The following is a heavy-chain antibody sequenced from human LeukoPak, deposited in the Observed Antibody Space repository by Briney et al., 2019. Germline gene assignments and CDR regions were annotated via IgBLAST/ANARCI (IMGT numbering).Heavy chain of an antibody. Sequence: SETLSLICTVSGGSISGYYWSWIRQSPGKGLEWIGYIFYSGTTNYNPSFKSRVTISIDSPKNQFPLKLTSVTAADTAVYYCARGERLGPDIWGQGTMVTVSS. V-gene: IGHV4-59*01. CDR3: ARGERLGPDI. CDR1: GGSISGYY. J-gene: IGHJ3*02. CDR2: IFYSGTT. D-gene: IGHD3-16*01.